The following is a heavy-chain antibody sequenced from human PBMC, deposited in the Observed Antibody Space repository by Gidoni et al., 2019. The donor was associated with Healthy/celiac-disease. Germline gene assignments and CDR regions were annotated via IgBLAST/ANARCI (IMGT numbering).Heavy chain of an antibody. CDR3: ARAPHTIFGVVIIEGWFDP. D-gene: IGHD3-3*01. V-gene: IGHV7-4-1*02. J-gene: IGHJ5*02. Sequence: QVQLVQSGSEVTMPGASVKVSCKASGYTFTSDAMNWVRQAPGQGLEWRGWINTPTGNPTYAQGFTGRFGFSLDTSVSTAYLQISSLKAEDTAVYYCARAPHTIFGVVIIEGWFDPWGQGTLVTVSS. CDR1: GYTFTSDA. CDR2: INTPTGNP.